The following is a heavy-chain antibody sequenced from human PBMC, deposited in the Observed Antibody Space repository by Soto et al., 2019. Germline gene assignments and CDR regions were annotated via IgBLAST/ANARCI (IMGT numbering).Heavy chain of an antibody. CDR1: GASIRSGYYY. Sequence: SETLSLTGTVSGASIRSGYYYWSWIRQPPGKGLEWIGYIYYIGSTYYNPSLKSRVTMSVDTSKNQFSLKLSSVTAADTAVYYCASVETVMVTWGQGNLVPFSP. CDR3: ASVETVMVT. J-gene: IGHJ5*02. CDR2: IYYIGST. V-gene: IGHV4-30-4*01. D-gene: IGHD5-18*01.